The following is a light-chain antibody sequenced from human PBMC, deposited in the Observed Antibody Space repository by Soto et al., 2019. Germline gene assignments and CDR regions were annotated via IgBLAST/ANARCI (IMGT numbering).Light chain of an antibody. CDR2: GNS. Sequence: QSALTQPPSVSGAPGQRVTISCTGSSSNIGAGYDVHWYQQLPGTAPKLLIYGNSNRPSGVPDRFSGSKSGTSASLAITGLQAGDEADYYCQSYDSSLSVFGTGTKVTVL. V-gene: IGLV1-40*01. CDR3: QSYDSSLSV. CDR1: SSNIGAGYD. J-gene: IGLJ1*01.